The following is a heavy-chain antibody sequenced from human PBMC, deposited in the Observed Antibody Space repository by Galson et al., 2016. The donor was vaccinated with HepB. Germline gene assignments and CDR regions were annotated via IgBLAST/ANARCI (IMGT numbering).Heavy chain of an antibody. D-gene: IGHD3-10*01. CDR2: ISSSSSSI. V-gene: IGHV3-48*01. Sequence: SLRLSCAASEFVLSPYSMNWVRQAPGKGLEWVSYISSSSSSIYIADSVKGRFTISRDNSRNTLDLQMNSLRAEDSAVYFCAKGYYFNSGSFSGWGQGTLVTVSS. J-gene: IGHJ4*02. CDR3: AKGYYFNSGSFSG. CDR1: EFVLSPYS.